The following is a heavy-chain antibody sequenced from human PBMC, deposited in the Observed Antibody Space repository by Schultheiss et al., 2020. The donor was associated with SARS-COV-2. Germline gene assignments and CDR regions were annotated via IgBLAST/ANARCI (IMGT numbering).Heavy chain of an antibody. V-gene: IGHV4-34*01. Sequence: SETLSLTCAVYGGSSSGCCWSWIRQPPGKGLEWIGEINHSVSTNYNTSLQSRVTISVDTSKNQFSLKLSSVTAADTAVYYCARSKQQLVSSYDYWGQGTLVTVSS. CDR1: GGSSSGCC. CDR3: ARSKQQLVSSYDY. CDR2: INHSVST. D-gene: IGHD6-13*01. J-gene: IGHJ4*02.